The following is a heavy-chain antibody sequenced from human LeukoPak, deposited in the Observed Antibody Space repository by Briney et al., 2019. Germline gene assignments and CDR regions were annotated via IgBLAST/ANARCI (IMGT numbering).Heavy chain of an antibody. D-gene: IGHD1-1*01. CDR1: GFTFSGYA. Sequence: PGGSLRLSCAASGFTFSGYAMHWVRQAPGKGLEWVAVISYDGSNKYYADSVKGRFTISRDNSKNTLYLQMNSLRAEDTAVYYCARDQDNWNLNWFDPWGQGTLVTVSS. V-gene: IGHV3-30-3*01. CDR3: ARDQDNWNLNWFDP. J-gene: IGHJ5*02. CDR2: ISYDGSNK.